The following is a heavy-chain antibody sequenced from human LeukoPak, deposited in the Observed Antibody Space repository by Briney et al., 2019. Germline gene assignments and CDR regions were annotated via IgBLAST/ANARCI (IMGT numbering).Heavy chain of an antibody. V-gene: IGHV1-2*02. Sequence: ASVKVSCKASGYTFTGYYMHWVRQAPGQGLEWMGWINPNSGGTNYAQKFQGGVTMTRDTSISTAYMELSRLRSDDTAVYYCARDFVVVPAAIDFDYWGQGTLVTVSS. D-gene: IGHD2-2*02. CDR3: ARDFVVVPAAIDFDY. J-gene: IGHJ4*02. CDR2: INPNSGGT. CDR1: GYTFTGYY.